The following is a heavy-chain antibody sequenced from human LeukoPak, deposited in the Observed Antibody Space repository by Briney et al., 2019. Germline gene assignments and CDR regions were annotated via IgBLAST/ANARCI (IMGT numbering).Heavy chain of an antibody. CDR1: GGSISPYY. CDR3: AGRGNGFYYDSSGYYLNWFDP. Sequence: SETLSLTCNVSGGSISPYYWSCVRQSPGKGLELIGYIHYSGYTNYNPSLKSRVTISLDTSKNQFSLKLSSVTAADTAMYYCAGRGNGFYYDSSGYYLNWFDPWGQGTLVTVSS. J-gene: IGHJ5*02. V-gene: IGHV4-59*08. D-gene: IGHD3-22*01. CDR2: IHYSGYT.